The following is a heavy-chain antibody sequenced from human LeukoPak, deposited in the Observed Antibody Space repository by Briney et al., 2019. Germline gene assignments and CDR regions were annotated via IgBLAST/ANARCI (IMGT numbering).Heavy chain of an antibody. Sequence: SETLSLTCTVSGGSISSYYWSWIRQPPAKGQEWIGYIYYSGSTNYNPSLKSRVTIPVDTSKNQFSLKLSSVTAADTAVYYCASGSLVAGTALCDYWGQGTLVTVSS. CDR3: ASGSLVAGTALCDY. CDR2: IYYSGST. J-gene: IGHJ4*02. D-gene: IGHD6-19*01. CDR1: GGSISSYY. V-gene: IGHV4-59*01.